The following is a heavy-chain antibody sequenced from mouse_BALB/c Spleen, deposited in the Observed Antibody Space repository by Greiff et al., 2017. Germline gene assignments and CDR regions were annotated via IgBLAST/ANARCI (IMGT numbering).Heavy chain of an antibody. CDR1: GYTFSSYW. CDR3: ALHYYGSSYGFAY. D-gene: IGHD1-1*01. V-gene: IGHV1-9*01. Sequence: VQLQQSGAELMKPGASVKISCKATGYTFSSYWIEWVKQRPGHGLEWIGEILPGSGSTNYNEEFKGKATFTADTSSNTAYMQLSSLTSEDSAVYYCALHYYGSSYGFAYWGQGTLVTVSA. CDR2: ILPGSGST. J-gene: IGHJ3*01.